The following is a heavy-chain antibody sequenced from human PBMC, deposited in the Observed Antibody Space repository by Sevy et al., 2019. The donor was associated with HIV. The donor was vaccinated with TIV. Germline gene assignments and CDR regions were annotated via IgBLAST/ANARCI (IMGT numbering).Heavy chain of an antibody. Sequence: SETLSLTCTVSGDSISNYYWSWIRQPPGKGLEWIGYFYYSGSTNYNPSLKSRVTISVDTSKNQISLKLSSVTAADTAVYYCARTSAYYYYGVDVWGQWTTVTVSS. CDR2: FYYSGST. CDR1: GDSISNYY. V-gene: IGHV4-59*01. CDR3: ARTSAYYYYGVDV. J-gene: IGHJ6*02. D-gene: IGHD2-2*01.